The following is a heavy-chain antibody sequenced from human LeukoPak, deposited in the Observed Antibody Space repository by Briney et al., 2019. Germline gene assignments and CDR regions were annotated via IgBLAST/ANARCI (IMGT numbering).Heavy chain of an antibody. D-gene: IGHD1-26*01. J-gene: IGHJ3*02. Sequence: PGGSLRLSCAASGFSFSTYGMHWVRQAPGKGLEWVTVISYDGSDKYYADSVKGRFTISRDNSRNTLYLQMNSLRDEDTAVYYCARIVAGGAFDIWGQGTMVTVSS. CDR2: ISYDGSDK. CDR3: ARIVAGGAFDI. CDR1: GFSFSTYG. V-gene: IGHV3-30*03.